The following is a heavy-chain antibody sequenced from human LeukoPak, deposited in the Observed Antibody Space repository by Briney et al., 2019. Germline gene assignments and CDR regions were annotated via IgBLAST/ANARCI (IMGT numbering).Heavy chain of an antibody. CDR3: ARQTNWFDV. V-gene: IGHV4-59*08. J-gene: IGHJ5*02. CDR2: IYESGST. Sequence: PAETLSLPCTVSGASISSYYCSWVRQPPGKGLEWIGYIYESGSTKYNPSLESRVTISLDTSKNQFSLKPSSVTAADSAVYYCARQTNWFDVWGQGTLVTVSS. CDR1: GASISSYY.